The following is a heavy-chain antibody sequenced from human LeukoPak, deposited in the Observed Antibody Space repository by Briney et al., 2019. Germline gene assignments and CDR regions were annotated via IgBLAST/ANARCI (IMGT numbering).Heavy chain of an antibody. D-gene: IGHD4-17*01. CDR2: IYYSGST. J-gene: IGHJ6*02. Sequence: SETLSLTCTVSGGSFSSSSYYWGWIRQPPGKGLEWIGSIYYSGSTYYNLSLKSRVTISVDTSKNQFSLKLSSVTAADTAVYYCARDSVTTYYYGMDVWGQGTTVTVSS. CDR3: ARDSVTTYYYGMDV. V-gene: IGHV4-39*07. CDR1: GGSFSSSSYY.